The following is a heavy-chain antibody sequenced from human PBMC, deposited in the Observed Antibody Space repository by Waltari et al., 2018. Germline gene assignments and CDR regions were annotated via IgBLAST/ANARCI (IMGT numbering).Heavy chain of an antibody. CDR3: ARVVTTFGVVTRTFEF. D-gene: IGHD3-3*01. Sequence: QVQLVQSGAEVKKPGASVKVSCKASGYNFIGYYLHWVRQAPGQGLEWMGWINSNGGGTNYAQKFQGRVTMTRDTSVNTAYLELSRLKSDDTAVYYCARVVTTFGVVTRTFEFWGQGTLVTVSS. CDR2: INSNGGGT. CDR1: GYNFIGYY. V-gene: IGHV1-2*02. J-gene: IGHJ4*02.